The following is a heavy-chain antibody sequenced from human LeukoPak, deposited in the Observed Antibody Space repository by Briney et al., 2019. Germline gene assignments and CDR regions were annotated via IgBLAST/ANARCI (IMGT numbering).Heavy chain of an antibody. CDR2: INPSGGST. J-gene: IGHJ4*02. V-gene: IGHV1-46*01. D-gene: IGHD1-1*01. CDR1: GYTFTSYY. CDR3: ARDGLDWNGSLDY. Sequence: ASVKVSCKASGYTFTSYYMHWVRQAPGQGLEWMGIINPSGGSTSYAQKFQGRVTMTRDTSTSTVYMELSSLRFDDTAVYYCARDGLDWNGSLDYWGQGILVTVSS.